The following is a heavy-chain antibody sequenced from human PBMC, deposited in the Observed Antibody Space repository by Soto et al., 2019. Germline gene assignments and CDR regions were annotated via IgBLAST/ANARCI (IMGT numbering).Heavy chain of an antibody. V-gene: IGHV3-30*18. CDR3: AKGAQYSSSWYRSFYFDY. CDR1: GFTFSSYG. CDR2: ISYDGSNK. J-gene: IGHJ4*02. D-gene: IGHD6-13*01. Sequence: WGSLRLSCSASGFTFSSYGMHWGRQAPGKGLEWVAVISYDGSNKYYADSVKGRFTISRDNSKNTLYLQMNSLRAEDTAVYYCAKGAQYSSSWYRSFYFDYWGQGTLVTVSS.